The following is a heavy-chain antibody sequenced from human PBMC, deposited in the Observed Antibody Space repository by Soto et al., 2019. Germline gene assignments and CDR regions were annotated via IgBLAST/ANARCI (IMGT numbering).Heavy chain of an antibody. D-gene: IGHD4-17*01. CDR1: GGTFSSYT. CDR3: ARGTTGTAGQH. J-gene: IGHJ1*01. CDR2: IIPILGIA. Sequence: QVQLVQSGAEVKKPGSSVKVSCKASGGTFSSYTISWVRQAPGQGLEWMGRIIPILGIANYAQKFQGRVTITADKSTSTAYMELSSLRSEDTDVYYCARGTTGTAGQHWGQGTLVTVSS. V-gene: IGHV1-69*02.